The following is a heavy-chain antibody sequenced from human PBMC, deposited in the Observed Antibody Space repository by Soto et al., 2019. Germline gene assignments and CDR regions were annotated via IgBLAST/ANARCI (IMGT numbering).Heavy chain of an antibody. D-gene: IGHD6-19*01. CDR2: TYFNSKWYN. CDR1: GYSVSTYSAA. V-gene: IGHV6-1*01. J-gene: IGHJ5*02. Sequence: QVQLQQSGPGLLKPSQTLSLTCDVSGYSVSTYSAAWNWIRQSPSRGLEWLGRTYFNSKWYNDYAVSEESRITINPDTSKNQFSLQLTSVTAEDTAVYFCARAWGSGWYLDHWGQGTLVTVSS. CDR3: ARAWGSGWYLDH.